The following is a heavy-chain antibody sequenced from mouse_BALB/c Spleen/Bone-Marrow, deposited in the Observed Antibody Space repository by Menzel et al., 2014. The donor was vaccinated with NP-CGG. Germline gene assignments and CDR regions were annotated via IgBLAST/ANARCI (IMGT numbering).Heavy chain of an antibody. CDR1: GYTLSSYW. D-gene: IGHD3-1*01. CDR2: ILPGSGNT. J-gene: IGHJ3*01. CDR3: ARELGLRFAY. V-gene: IGHV1-9*01. Sequence: AQGVESGAELMKPGASVKISCKATGYTLSSYWIEWLKQRPGHGLEWIGEILPGSGNTNYNEKFKGRVTFTADSSSNTAYMQLSSLTSEDSAVYYCARELGLRFAYWGQGTLVTVSA.